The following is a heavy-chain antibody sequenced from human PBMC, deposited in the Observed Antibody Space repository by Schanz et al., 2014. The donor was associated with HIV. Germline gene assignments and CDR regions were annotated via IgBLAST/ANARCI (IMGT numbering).Heavy chain of an antibody. Sequence: VQLVESGGGLVQPGGSLRVSCAASGFTFSSYGMHWVRQAPGKGLEWVAVISFDGTYEYYADSVKGRFTISRDKSKNTLYLQMNSLRPDDTGVYYCAKDQTSFGSSFFDYWGQGTLVTVSS. V-gene: IGHV3-30*18. CDR1: GFTFSSYG. D-gene: IGHD6-6*01. J-gene: IGHJ4*02. CDR3: AKDQTSFGSSFFDY. CDR2: ISFDGTYE.